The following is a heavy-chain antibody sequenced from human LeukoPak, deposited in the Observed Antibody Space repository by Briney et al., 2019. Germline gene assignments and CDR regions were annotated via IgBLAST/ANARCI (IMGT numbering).Heavy chain of an antibody. CDR2: IWYDGSNK. CDR3: ARGIAVAGTDY. CDR1: AFTFSDYY. Sequence: PGGSLRLSCAASAFTFSDYYMSWVRQAPGKGLEWVAVIWYDGSNKYYADSVKGRFTISRDNSKNTLYLQMNSLRAEDTAVYYCARGIAVAGTDYWGQGTLVTVSS. J-gene: IGHJ4*02. D-gene: IGHD6-19*01. V-gene: IGHV3-33*08.